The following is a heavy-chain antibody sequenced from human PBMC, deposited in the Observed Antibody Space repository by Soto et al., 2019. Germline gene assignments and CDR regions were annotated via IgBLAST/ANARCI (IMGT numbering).Heavy chain of an antibody. Sequence: GGSLRLSCAASGFTFSSYAMSWVRQAPGKGLEWVSASIGGSGGNTYYADSVKGRFTISRDNSKNTLYLQMNSLRADDTAVYYCAKGGRLRCIDYWGQGTLVTVSS. J-gene: IGHJ4*02. CDR2: SIGGSGGNT. V-gene: IGHV3-23*01. CDR3: AKGGRLRCIDY. D-gene: IGHD4-17*01. CDR1: GFTFSSYA.